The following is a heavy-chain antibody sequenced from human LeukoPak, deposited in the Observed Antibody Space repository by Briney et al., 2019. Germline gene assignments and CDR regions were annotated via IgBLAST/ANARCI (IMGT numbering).Heavy chain of an antibody. J-gene: IGHJ4*02. CDR3: ASMLEYSSGWYYFDY. CDR2: INAGNGNT. D-gene: IGHD6-19*01. V-gene: IGHV1-3*01. Sequence: ASVKVSCKASGYTFTSYAMHWVRQAPGQRLEWMGWINAGNGNTKYSQKFQGRVTITRDTSASTAYTELSSLRSEDTAVYYCASMLEYSSGWYYFDYWGQGTLVTVSS. CDR1: GYTFTSYA.